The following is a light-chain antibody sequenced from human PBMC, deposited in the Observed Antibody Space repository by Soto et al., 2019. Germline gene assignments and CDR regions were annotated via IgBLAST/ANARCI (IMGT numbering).Light chain of an antibody. J-gene: IGKJ4*01. CDR2: GAS. CDR1: QSVSNNY. CDR3: QQSGSSPLT. V-gene: IGKV3-20*01. Sequence: EIVLTQSPGTLSLSPGERATLSCRASQSVSNNYLAWYQQKPGQAPRLPIYGASSRATGIPDRFSGSGSATDFTLTISRLEPEDFAVYFCQQSGSSPLTFGGGTKVEIK.